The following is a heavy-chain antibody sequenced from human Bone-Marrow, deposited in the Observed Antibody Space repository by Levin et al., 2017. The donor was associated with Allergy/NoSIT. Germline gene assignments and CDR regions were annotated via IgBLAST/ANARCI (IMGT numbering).Heavy chain of an antibody. Sequence: SQTLSLTCAVSGGSISSGGYSWSWIRQPPGKGLEWIGYIYHSGSTYYNPSLKSRVTISVDRSKNQFSLKLSSVTAADTAVYYCARVGTVTTLSFDYWGQGTLVTVSS. CDR3: ARVGTVTTLSFDY. D-gene: IGHD4-17*01. CDR1: GGSISSGGYS. J-gene: IGHJ4*02. V-gene: IGHV4-30-2*01. CDR2: IYHSGST.